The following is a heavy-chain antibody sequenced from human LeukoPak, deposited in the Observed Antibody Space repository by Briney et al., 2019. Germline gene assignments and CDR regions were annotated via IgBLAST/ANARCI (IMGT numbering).Heavy chain of an antibody. Sequence: GGSLRLSCAASGFTFSSYAMNWVRQAPGKGLEWVSSISSSSSYIYYADSKRGRFTISRDNAKNSLYLQTNSLRAEDTAVYYCARSVSLGFGESFLYYGMDVWGQGTTVTVSS. J-gene: IGHJ6*02. CDR1: GFTFSSYA. V-gene: IGHV3-21*01. D-gene: IGHD3-10*01. CDR2: ISSSSSYI. CDR3: ARSVSLGFGESFLYYGMDV.